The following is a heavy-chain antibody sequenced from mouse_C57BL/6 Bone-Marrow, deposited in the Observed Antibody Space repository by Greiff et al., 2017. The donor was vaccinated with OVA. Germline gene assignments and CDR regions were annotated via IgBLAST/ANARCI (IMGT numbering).Heavy chain of an antibody. Sequence: QVQLKQPGAELVKPGASVKLSCKASGYTFTSYWMHWVKQRPGQGLEWIGMIHPNSGSTNYNEKFKSKATLTVDKSSSTAYMQLSSLTSEDSAVYYCARENYDGNFDYWGQGTTLTVSS. V-gene: IGHV1-64*01. J-gene: IGHJ2*01. CDR2: IHPNSGST. D-gene: IGHD2-3*01. CDR1: GYTFTSYW. CDR3: ARENYDGNFDY.